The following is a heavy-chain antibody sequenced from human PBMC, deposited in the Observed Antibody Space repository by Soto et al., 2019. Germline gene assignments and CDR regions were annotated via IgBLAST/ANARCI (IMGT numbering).Heavy chain of an antibody. V-gene: IGHV4-34*01. D-gene: IGHD5-12*01. CDR2: INHSGST. J-gene: IGHJ4*02. Sequence: SETLSLTCAVYGGSFSGYYWSWIRQPPGKGLEWIGEINHSGSTNYNPSLKSRVTISVDTSKNQFSLKLSSVTAADTAVYYCARSDIVATTFDYWGQGTLVTVSS. CDR3: ARSDIVATTFDY. CDR1: GGSFSGYY.